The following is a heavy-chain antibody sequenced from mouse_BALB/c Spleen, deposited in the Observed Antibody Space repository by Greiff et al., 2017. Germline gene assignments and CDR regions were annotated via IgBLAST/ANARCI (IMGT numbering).Heavy chain of an antibody. J-gene: IGHJ4*01. D-gene: IGHD2-1*01. V-gene: IGHV5-4*02. CDR2: ISDGGSYT. Sequence: EVMLVESGGGLVKPGGSLKLSCAASGFTFSDYYMYWVRQTPEKRLEWVATISDGGSYTYYPDSVKGRFTISRDNAKNNLYLQMSSLKSEDTAMYYCAREGNYKEDYAMDYWGQGTSVTVSS. CDR1: GFTFSDYY. CDR3: AREGNYKEDYAMDY.